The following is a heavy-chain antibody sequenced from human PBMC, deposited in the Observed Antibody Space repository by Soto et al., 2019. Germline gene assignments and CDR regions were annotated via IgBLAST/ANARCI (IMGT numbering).Heavy chain of an antibody. J-gene: IGHJ6*02. V-gene: IGHV1-24*01. CDR3: ATAEYCISTSCYASGYYYYGMDV. CDR2: FDPEDGET. CDR1: GYPLTELS. Sequence: ASVKLSCKVSGYPLTELSSHWVRQAPGKGLEWMGGFDPEDGETIYAQKFQGRVTMTEDTSTDTAYMELSSLRSEDTAVYYCATAEYCISTSCYASGYYYYGMDVWGQGTTVTVSS. D-gene: IGHD2-2*01.